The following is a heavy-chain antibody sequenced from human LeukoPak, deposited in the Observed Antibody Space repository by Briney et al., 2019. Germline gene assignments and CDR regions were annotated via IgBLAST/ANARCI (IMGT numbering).Heavy chain of an antibody. D-gene: IGHD3-3*02. J-gene: IGHJ3*01. CDR1: GVSISSSSYY. CDR3: ARPISQAFDV. V-gene: IGHV4-39*01. Sequence: SETLSLTCSVSGVSISSSSYYWAWLRQAPGKGLEWIGSIYYSGTTFYNPSLKSRVTISTDTPKNQFSLSLISVTASDTAVYYCARPISQAFDVWGQGTLVAVSS. CDR2: IYYSGTT.